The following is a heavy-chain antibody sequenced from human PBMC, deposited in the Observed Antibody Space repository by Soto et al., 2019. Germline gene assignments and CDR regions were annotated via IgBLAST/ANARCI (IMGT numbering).Heavy chain of an antibody. D-gene: IGHD1-26*01. CDR2: ISASGGST. J-gene: IGHJ4*02. CDR1: GITLSSDA. CDR3: AKGQNSGTYRFYFDY. V-gene: IGHV3-23*01. Sequence: GGALRLSCAASGITLSSDATSWVRQAPGKGPEWVSGISASGGSTSYADSVKGRFTISRDNSKNTLYLQMNSLRADDTAVYHCAKGQNSGTYRFYFDYWGQGALVTVSS.